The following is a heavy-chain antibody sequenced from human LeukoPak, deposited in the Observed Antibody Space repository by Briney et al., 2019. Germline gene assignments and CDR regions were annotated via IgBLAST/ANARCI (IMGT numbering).Heavy chain of an antibody. V-gene: IGHV3-30*03. CDR3: EAAGKGDY. CDR1: GFTFSSYG. CDR2: ISYDGSNK. Sequence: GRSLRLSCAASGFTFSSYGMHWVRQAPGKGLEWVAVISYDGSNKYYADSVKGRFTISRDNSKNTLYLQMNSLRAEDTAVYYCEAAGKGDYWGQGTLVTASS. D-gene: IGHD6-13*01. J-gene: IGHJ4*02.